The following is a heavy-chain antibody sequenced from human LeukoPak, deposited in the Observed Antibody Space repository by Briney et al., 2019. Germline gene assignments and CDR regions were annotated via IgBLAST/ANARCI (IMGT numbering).Heavy chain of an antibody. CDR1: GYTFTSYD. V-gene: IGHV1-2*02. CDR2: INPNSGGT. J-gene: IGHJ4*02. Sequence: PWASVKVSCKASGYTFTSYDINWVRQAPGQGLEWMGWINPNSGGTNYAQKFQGRVTMTRDTSISTAYMELSRLRSDDTAVYYCARGGYSSGWYPEDYWGQGTLVTVSS. CDR3: ARGGYSSGWYPEDY. D-gene: IGHD6-19*01.